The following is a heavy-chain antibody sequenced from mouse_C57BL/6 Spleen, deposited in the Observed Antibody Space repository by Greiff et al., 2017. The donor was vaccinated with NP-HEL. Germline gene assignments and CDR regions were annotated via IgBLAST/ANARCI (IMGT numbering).Heavy chain of an antibody. Sequence: QVQLQQPGAELVKPGASVKLSCKASGYTFTSYWMHWVKQRPGQGLEWIGMIHPNSGSTKYNEKFKSKATLTVDKSSSTAYMQLSSLTSEDSAVYYCARKVAGAMDYWGQGTSVTVSS. V-gene: IGHV1-64*01. CDR1: GYTFTSYW. CDR3: ARKVAGAMDY. J-gene: IGHJ4*01. CDR2: IHPNSGST. D-gene: IGHD1-1*01.